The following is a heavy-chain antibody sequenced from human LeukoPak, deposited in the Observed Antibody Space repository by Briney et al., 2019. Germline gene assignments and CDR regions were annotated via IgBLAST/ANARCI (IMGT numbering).Heavy chain of an antibody. V-gene: IGHV1-3*01. D-gene: IGHD5-12*01. CDR3: ARGLDGWLRFDFDY. CDR1: GYTFTSYA. Sequence: SVKVSCKDSGYTFTSYALHSVRQAPGRRVECLGWINAGNGNTKYSQKFQGRVTITRDTSASTAYMELSSLRSEDTAVYYCARGLDGWLRFDFDYWGQGTLVTVSS. CDR2: INAGNGNT. J-gene: IGHJ4*02.